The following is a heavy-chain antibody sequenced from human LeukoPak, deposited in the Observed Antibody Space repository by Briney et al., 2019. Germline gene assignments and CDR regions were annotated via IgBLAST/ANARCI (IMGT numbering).Heavy chain of an antibody. J-gene: IGHJ5*02. CDR3: AKDPSALRFGELRFDP. CDR2: ISWNSGIT. Sequence: PGGSLRLSCAASGFTFDDYAMHWVRQPPGKGLEWVSGISWNSGITGYADSVKGRFTISRDNAKNSLYLQMNSLRAEDTALYYCAKDPSALRFGELRFDPWGQGTLVTVSS. CDR1: GFTFDDYA. V-gene: IGHV3-9*01. D-gene: IGHD3-16*01.